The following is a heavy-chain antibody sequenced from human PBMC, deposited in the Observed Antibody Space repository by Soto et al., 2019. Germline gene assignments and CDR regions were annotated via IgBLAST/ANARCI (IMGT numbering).Heavy chain of an antibody. CDR2: IYRSGST. Sequence: SETLSLTCTVSGGPISSGGYYWTWIRQHPGKGLEWIGYIYRSGSTSYNPSLKSRVSISVDTSKNQFSLKLNSVTAADTAVYYCARGYSSSWYYFDLWGQGTLVTVSS. CDR1: GGPISSGGYY. V-gene: IGHV4-31*03. CDR3: ARGYSSSWYYFDL. D-gene: IGHD6-13*01. J-gene: IGHJ4*02.